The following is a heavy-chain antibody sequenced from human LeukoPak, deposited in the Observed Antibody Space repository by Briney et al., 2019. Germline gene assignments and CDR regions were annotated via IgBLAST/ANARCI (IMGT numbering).Heavy chain of an antibody. CDR2: INPSGGST. Sequence: ASVKVSCKASGYTFTSYYMHWVRQAPGHGLEWMGIINPSGGSTSYAQKFQGRVTMTRDMSTSTVYMELSSLRSEDTAVYYCARRYYDILTGSEDWFDPWGQGTLVTVSS. CDR3: ARRYYDILTGSEDWFDP. V-gene: IGHV1-46*01. CDR1: GYTFTSYY. D-gene: IGHD3-9*01. J-gene: IGHJ5*02.